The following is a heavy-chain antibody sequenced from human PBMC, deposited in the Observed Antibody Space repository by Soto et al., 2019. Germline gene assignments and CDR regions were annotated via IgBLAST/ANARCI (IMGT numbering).Heavy chain of an antibody. CDR2: IYYSGST. V-gene: IGHV4-59*01. D-gene: IGHD3-22*01. CDR1: GGSISSYY. J-gene: IGHJ4*02. CDR3: ARDRGYYDSSGYRPYYFDY. Sequence: PSETLSLTCTVSGGSISSYYWSWIRQPPGKGLEWIGYIYYSGSTNYNPSLKSRVTISVDTSKNQFSLKLSPVTAADTAVYYCARDRGYYDSSGYRPYYFDYWGQGTLVTVSS.